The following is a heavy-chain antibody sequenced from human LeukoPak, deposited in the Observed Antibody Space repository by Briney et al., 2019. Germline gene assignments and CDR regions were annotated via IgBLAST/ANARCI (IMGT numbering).Heavy chain of an antibody. Sequence: GGSLRLSCAASGFTFSSYAMSWVRQAPGKGLEWVSAISGSGGSTYYADSVKGRFTISRDNSKNTLYLQMNSLRAEDTAVYYCAKDRYRRDSYNAYDYWGQGTLVTVSS. CDR3: AKDRYRRDSYNAYDY. D-gene: IGHD5-24*01. J-gene: IGHJ4*02. CDR1: GFTFSSYA. CDR2: ISGSGGST. V-gene: IGHV3-23*01.